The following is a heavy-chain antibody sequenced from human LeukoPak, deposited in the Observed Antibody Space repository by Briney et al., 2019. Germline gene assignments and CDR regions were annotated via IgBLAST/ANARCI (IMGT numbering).Heavy chain of an antibody. CDR3: ARRSDYDILTGYSNSRFDP. V-gene: IGHV4-34*01. CDR1: GESFSGYY. Sequence: SETLSLTCAVYGESFSGYYWSWIRQPPGKGLEWIGEINHSGSTNNNPTLKSRVTVSVDTSKNQFSLKLSSVTAADTAVYYCARRSDYDILTGYSNSRFDPWGQGTPVTVSS. D-gene: IGHD3-9*01. CDR2: INHSGST. J-gene: IGHJ5*02.